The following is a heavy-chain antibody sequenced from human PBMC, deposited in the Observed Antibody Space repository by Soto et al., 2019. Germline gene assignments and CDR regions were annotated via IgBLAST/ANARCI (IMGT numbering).Heavy chain of an antibody. V-gene: IGHV4-31*03. D-gene: IGHD3-10*01. CDR2: IYYSGTT. CDR1: GYSITSGGCY. Sequence: PSETQCLTCTVAGYSITSGGCYWTWIRHPPGRGLEWIGHIYYSGTTYYNPSLRSRLALSVDTSTNQFSLRLNSVTAADTAVYYCARERVPRVRGTHYYGMDVWGQGTTVTVSS. CDR3: ARERVPRVRGTHYYGMDV. J-gene: IGHJ6*02.